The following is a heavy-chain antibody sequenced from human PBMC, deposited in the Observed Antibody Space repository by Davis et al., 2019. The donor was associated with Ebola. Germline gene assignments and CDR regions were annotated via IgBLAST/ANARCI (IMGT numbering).Heavy chain of an antibody. V-gene: IGHV1-18*01. CDR3: ARDRGYYDMDV. J-gene: IGHJ6*02. Sequence: ASVKVSCKASGYTFTSYAMHWVRQAPGQGLEWMGWISAYNGNTNYAQKLQDRVTMTTDTSTSTAYMELRSLRSDDTAVYYCARDRGYYDMDVWGQGTTVTVSS. CDR1: GYTFTSYA. D-gene: IGHD3-10*01. CDR2: ISAYNGNT.